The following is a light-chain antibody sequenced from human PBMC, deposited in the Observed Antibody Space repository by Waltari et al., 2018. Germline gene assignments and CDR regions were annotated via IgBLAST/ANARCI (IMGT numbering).Light chain of an antibody. Sequence: AIQLTQSPSSLSASIRDRVTMTCRASQGIRGNLTGYQQKAGRAPKLLIYAASSLESGVPSRFSGSGSGTDFTLTISSLQPEDFATYYCQQFYSYPLTFGGGTKVEIK. CDR3: QQFYSYPLT. J-gene: IGKJ4*01. V-gene: IGKV1-13*02. CDR1: QGIRGN. CDR2: AAS.